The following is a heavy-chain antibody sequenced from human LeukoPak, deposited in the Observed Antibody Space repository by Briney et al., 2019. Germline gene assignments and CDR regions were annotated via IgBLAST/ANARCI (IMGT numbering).Heavy chain of an antibody. J-gene: IGHJ4*02. V-gene: IGHV3-23*01. CDR1: GFTFSSYA. CDR3: ARVSWYGSGNSINFDC. CDR2: FSFNGEST. Sequence: GGSLRLSCAASGFTFSSYAMTWVRQAPGKGLEWVSSFSFNGESTYYADSAKGRFTISRDNSKNTLYLQMNSLRAEDTAVYYCARVSWYGSGNSINFDCWGQGALVSVSS. D-gene: IGHD3-10*01.